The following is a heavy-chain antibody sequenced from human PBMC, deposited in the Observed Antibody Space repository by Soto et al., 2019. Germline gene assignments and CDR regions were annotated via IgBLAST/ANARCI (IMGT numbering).Heavy chain of an antibody. CDR3: ASYNWNYATLDY. J-gene: IGHJ4*02. V-gene: IGHV3-21*01. CDR2: ISSSSSYI. CDR1: GFTFSSYS. Sequence: PGGSLRLSCAASGFTFSSYSMNWVRQAPGKGLEWVSSISSSSSYIYYADSVKGRFTISRDNAKNSLYLQMNSLRAEDTAVYYCASYNWNYATLDYWGQGTLVTVSS. D-gene: IGHD1-7*01.